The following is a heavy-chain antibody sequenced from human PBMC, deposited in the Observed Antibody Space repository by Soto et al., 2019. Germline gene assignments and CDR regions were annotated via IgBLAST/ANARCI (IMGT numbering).Heavy chain of an antibody. J-gene: IGHJ4*02. CDR3: ALSWGGGIVVVLFDS. CDR2: IIPIFGTA. CDR1: GCTFSSYA. Sequence: QVQLVQSGAEVKKPGSSVKVSCKASGCTFSSYAISWVRQAPGQGLEWMGGIIPIFGTANYAQKFQGRVTITADESTSTAYVELSSLRSEDRAVYYSALSWGGGIVVVLFDSWGQGTLVTVSS. D-gene: IGHD3-22*01. V-gene: IGHV1-69*01.